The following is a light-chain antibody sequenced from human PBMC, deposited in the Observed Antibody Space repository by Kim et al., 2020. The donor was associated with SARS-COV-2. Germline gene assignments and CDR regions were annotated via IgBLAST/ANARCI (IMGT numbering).Light chain of an antibody. CDR1: QSVTTK. V-gene: IGKV3-15*01. CDR3: QQYSNWPPLT. CDR2: GAS. Sequence: EIVMTQSPATLSVSPGERATRSCRASQSVTTKLAWYQQKPGQPPRLLIYGASTRATDVPARFSGTGSGTEFILTISSLQSEDFAVYYCQQYSNWPPLTFGGGTKVDIK. J-gene: IGKJ4*01.